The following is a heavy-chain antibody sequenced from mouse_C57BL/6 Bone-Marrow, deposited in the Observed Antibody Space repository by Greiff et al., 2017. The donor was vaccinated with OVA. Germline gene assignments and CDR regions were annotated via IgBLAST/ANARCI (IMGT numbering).Heavy chain of an antibody. CDR3: ARISTTGPACWYFDV. V-gene: IGHV8-12*01. D-gene: IGHD1-1*01. J-gene: IGHJ1*03. Sequence: QVQLKESGPGILQSSQSLSLTCSFSGFSLSTSGMGVSWIRQPSGKGLEWLAHTYWDDDKRYNPFLKRQHRIAKETSRNQVFIKITSVDTADTATYYCARISTTGPACWYFDVWGTGTTVTVSS. CDR1: GFSLSTSGMG. CDR2: TYWDDDK.